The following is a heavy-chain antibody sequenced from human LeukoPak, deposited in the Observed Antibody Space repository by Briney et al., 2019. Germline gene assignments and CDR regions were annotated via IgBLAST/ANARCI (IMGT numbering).Heavy chain of an antibody. CDR3: ARRRGYSYGPFDY. CDR1: GFTFSSYW. J-gene: IGHJ4*02. D-gene: IGHD5-18*01. Sequence: GGSLRLSCAASGFTFSSYWMSWVRQAPGKGLEWVANIKQDGSEKYYADSVKGRFTISRDNAKNSLYLQMNSLRAEDTAVYYCARRRGYSYGPFDYWGQGTLVTVSS. V-gene: IGHV3-7*01. CDR2: IKQDGSEK.